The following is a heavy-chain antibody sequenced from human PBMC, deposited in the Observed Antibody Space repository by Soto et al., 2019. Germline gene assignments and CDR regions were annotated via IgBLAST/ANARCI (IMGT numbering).Heavy chain of an antibody. CDR2: ISPYNGNT. D-gene: IGHD3-16*02. Sequence: QVQLVQSGVEVQKPRASVKVSCQASGYTFSRYVINWLRQAPGQGLEWMGWISPYNGNTNYGQNLQGRVTMTTDTSTRRVDMELRSLRSDDTAVYYCAREGDVWVSFRDFDYWGQGTLVTVS. V-gene: IGHV1-18*04. CDR1: GYTFSRYV. CDR3: AREGDVWVSFRDFDY. J-gene: IGHJ4*02.